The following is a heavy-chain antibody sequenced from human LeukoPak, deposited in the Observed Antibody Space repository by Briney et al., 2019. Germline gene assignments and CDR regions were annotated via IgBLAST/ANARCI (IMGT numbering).Heavy chain of an antibody. V-gene: IGHV4-4*07. J-gene: IGHJ4*02. CDR3: AEGTGYFDPFDY. CDR1: GGSISSYY. Sequence: KPSETLSLTCSVSGGSISSYYWSWIRQPAGKGLEWIGRIYTSGSTNYSPSLKSRVTMSIDTSKNQFSLKLSSVTAADTAVYYCAEGTGYFDPFDYWGQGTLVTVSS. D-gene: IGHD3-9*01. CDR2: IYTSGST.